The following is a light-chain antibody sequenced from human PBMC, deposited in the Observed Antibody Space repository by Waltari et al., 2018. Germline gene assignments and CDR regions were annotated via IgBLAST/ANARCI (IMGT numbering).Light chain of an antibody. V-gene: IGLV2-8*01. CDR3: SSYAGSNKGV. J-gene: IGLJ2*01. CDR2: AFT. CDR1: SSDVGAYNY. Sequence: QSALTQPPSASGSPGQSVTISCTGTSSDVGAYNYVSWYQQHPGKAPKLMVYAFTKRPSGAPVRFSGSKSGTAASLTVSGLQAEDEADYYCSSYAGSNKGVFGGGTHLTVL.